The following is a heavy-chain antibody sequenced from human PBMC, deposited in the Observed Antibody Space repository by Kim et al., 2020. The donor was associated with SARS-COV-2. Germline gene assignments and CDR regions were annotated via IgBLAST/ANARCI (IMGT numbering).Heavy chain of an antibody. Sequence: GGSLRLSCAASGFTFSSYAMSWVRQAPGKGLEWVSAISGSGGSTYYADSVKGRFTISRDNSKNTLYLQMNSLRAEDTAVYYCAKVCRPQGEYGDYWDYYYYGMDVWGQGTTVTVSS. D-gene: IGHD4-17*01. CDR2: ISGSGGST. V-gene: IGHV3-23*01. CDR3: AKVCRPQGEYGDYWDYYYYGMDV. J-gene: IGHJ6*02. CDR1: GFTFSSYA.